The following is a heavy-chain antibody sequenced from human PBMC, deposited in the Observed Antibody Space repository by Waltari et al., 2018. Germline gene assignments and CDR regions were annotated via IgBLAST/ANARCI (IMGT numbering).Heavy chain of an antibody. CDR2: IYYSGSI. D-gene: IGHD5-12*01. V-gene: IGHV4-39*01. J-gene: IGHJ5*02. Sequence: QLQLQESGPGLVKPSGTLSLTCRVSGGSISSRRYYWGWIRQSPGKGLEWIGSIYYSGSIYYNPTLQSRVTISGDTSKNQFSLNLSSVTAADTAVYYCARHWKRNGYRFDPWGQGTRVTVSS. CDR1: GGSISSRRYY. CDR3: ARHWKRNGYRFDP.